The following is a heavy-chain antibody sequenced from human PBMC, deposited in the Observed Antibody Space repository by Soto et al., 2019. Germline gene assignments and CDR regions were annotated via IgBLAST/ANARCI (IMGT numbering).Heavy chain of an antibody. D-gene: IGHD3-22*01. Sequence: VGSLRLSCAASEFTFSNYAMSWVRQATGKGLEWVSAISYGGGTTYYADSVKGRFTISRDNSKNTLYLRMNSLRAEDTAVYYCSKNPGYYYDSTGYHFDYWGQGTLVTGSS. CDR1: EFTFSNYA. CDR2: ISYGGGTT. CDR3: SKNPGYYYDSTGYHFDY. J-gene: IGHJ4*02. V-gene: IGHV3-23*01.